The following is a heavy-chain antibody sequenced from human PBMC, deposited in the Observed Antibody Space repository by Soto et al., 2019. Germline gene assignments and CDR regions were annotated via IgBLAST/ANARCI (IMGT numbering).Heavy chain of an antibody. D-gene: IGHD1-20*01. CDR2: INHSGST. J-gene: IGHJ5*02. Sequence: PSETLSLTCAVYGGSFSGDYRSWIRQPPGKGLEWIGEINHSGSTNYNPSLKSRVTISVDTSKNQFSLKLSSVTAADTAVYYCARYTVTGTTVGWFDPWGRGTLVTVSS. CDR3: ARYTVTGTTVGWFDP. V-gene: IGHV4-34*01. CDR1: GGSFSGDY.